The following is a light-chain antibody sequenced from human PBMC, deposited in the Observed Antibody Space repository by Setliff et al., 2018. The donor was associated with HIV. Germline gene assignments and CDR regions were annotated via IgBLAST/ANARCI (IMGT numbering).Light chain of an antibody. Sequence: QSALTQPVSVSGPPGQSITISCTGTSSDVGGYDYVSWYQQHPGKVPKLMLYEVGNRPSGVSTRFSGSKSGNTASLTISGLQAEDEEDYYCCSYTSSTTLVFGTGTRSPS. V-gene: IGLV2-14*01. CDR3: CSYTSSTTLV. J-gene: IGLJ1*01. CDR2: EVG. CDR1: SSDVGGYDY.